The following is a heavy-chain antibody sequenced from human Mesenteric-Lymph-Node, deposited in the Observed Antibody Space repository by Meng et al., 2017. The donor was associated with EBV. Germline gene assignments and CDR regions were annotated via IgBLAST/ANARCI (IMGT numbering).Heavy chain of an antibody. J-gene: IGHJ4*02. V-gene: IGHV5-51*01. CDR3: ARQQGNSGGDY. Sequence: GGEGKKTGASLKVYCKCFCDSVSSYLIRWVRQRPGKGLEWMGIIYPSDSDNRYSPSFQGQVTISADKSISNAYLQWTSLKASYTAMYYCARQQGNSGGDYWGQGTLVTVSS. CDR1: CDSVSSYL. CDR2: IYPSDSDN. D-gene: IGHD4-23*01.